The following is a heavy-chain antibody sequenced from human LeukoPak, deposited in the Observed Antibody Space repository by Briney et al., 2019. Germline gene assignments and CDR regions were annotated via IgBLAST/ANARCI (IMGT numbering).Heavy chain of an antibody. CDR2: IYYSGST. CDR1: GGSISSGDYY. J-gene: IGHJ4*02. Sequence: SETLSLTCTVSGGSISSGDYYWSWIRQPPGKGLEWIGYIYYSGSTYYNPSLKSRVTISVDTSKNQFSLKLSSVTAEDTAVYYCAKVPAYYYDSSGPLDYWGQGTLVTVSS. CDR3: AKVPAYYYDSSGPLDY. D-gene: IGHD3-22*01. V-gene: IGHV4-30-4*01.